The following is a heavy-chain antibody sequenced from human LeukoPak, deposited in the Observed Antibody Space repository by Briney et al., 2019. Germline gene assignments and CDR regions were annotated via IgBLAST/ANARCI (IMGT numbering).Heavy chain of an antibody. CDR2: IYYSGNT. D-gene: IGHD2-8*01. CDR1: GYSISSGFC. J-gene: IGHJ4*02. Sequence: SETLSLTCAVSGYSISSGFCWAWIRQPPGKGLEWLGIIYYSGNTYYNPSLKSRLTISVDTSKNEFSLKLSSVTAADTAVYYCARDNGGDDPPTLDYWCRGTLVTVSS. V-gene: IGHV4-38-2*02. CDR3: ARDNGGDDPPTLDY.